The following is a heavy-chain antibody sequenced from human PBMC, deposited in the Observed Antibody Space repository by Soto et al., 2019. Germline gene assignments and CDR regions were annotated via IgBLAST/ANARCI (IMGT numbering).Heavy chain of an antibody. D-gene: IGHD3-10*01. J-gene: IGHJ4*02. CDR3: VRFDERSPGSGPLADY. CDR1: GASFSAYY. Sequence: QVHVQQWGAGLLKPSETLSLTCGVYGASFSAYYWNWIRQSPGKGLEWIGDIHHTGDTKYNPSLKSRLTLSVDTSKNQFSLKLTSVTAADPAVYYCVRFDERSPGSGPLADYWGQGTLVTVSS. V-gene: IGHV4-34*01. CDR2: IHHTGDT.